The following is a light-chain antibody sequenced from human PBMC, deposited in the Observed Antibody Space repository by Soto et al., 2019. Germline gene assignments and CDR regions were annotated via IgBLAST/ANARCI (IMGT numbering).Light chain of an antibody. CDR2: DTN. CDR3: LLSYRGVGEI. J-gene: IGLJ2*01. CDR1: PGPVTSGHY. V-gene: IGLV7-46*01. Sequence: QAVVTQEPSLTVSPGGQATPPLGSSPGPVTSGHYPYWIQQKPGQAPRTLIYDTNNKNSWTPARFSGSLLGGKAALTLSGAQPEDEADYYCLLSYRGVGEIFGGGTKLTVL.